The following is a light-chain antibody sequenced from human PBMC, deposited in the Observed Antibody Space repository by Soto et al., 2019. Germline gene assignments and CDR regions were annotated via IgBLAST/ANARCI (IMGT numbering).Light chain of an antibody. CDR1: SSNIGINT. J-gene: IGLJ1*01. Sequence: QSVLTQPPSASGTPGQTITISCSGGSSNIGINTVNWYEHLPGTAPRLLIYGNNQRPSGVPDRFSGSKSRTSASLAISGLQSEDEGHYYCATWDGSLDVHVFGTGTKLTV. V-gene: IGLV1-44*01. CDR2: GNN. CDR3: ATWDGSLDVHV.